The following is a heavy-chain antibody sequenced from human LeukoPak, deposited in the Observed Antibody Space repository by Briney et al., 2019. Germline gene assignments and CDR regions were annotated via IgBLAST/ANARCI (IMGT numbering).Heavy chain of an antibody. V-gene: IGHV4-61*02. CDR2: IYTSGST. J-gene: IGHJ4*02. D-gene: IGHD2-15*01. CDR3: ERVGGY. Sequence: PSQTLSLTCTVSGGSISSGSYYWSWIRQPAGKGLEWIGRIYTSGSTNYNPSLKSRVTISVDTSKNQFSLKLSSVTAADTAVYYCERVGGYWGQGTLVTVSS. CDR1: GGSISSGSYY.